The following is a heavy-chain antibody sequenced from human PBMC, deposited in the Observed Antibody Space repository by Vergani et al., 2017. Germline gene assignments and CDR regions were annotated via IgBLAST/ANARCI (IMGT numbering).Heavy chain of an antibody. CDR3: ARGSAGSGKRGAFDI. Sequence: QVQLQESGPGLVKPSETLSLTCTVSGGSISSYYWSWIRQPPGKGLEWIGYIYYSGSTNYNPSLKSRVTISVDTSKNQFSLKLSSVTDADTAVYYCARGSAGSGKRGAFDIWGQGTMVTVSS. D-gene: IGHD3-10*01. J-gene: IGHJ3*02. V-gene: IGHV4-59*01. CDR2: IYYSGST. CDR1: GGSISSYY.